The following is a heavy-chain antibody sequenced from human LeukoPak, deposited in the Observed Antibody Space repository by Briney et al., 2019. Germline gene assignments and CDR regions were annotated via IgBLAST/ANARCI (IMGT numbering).Heavy chain of an antibody. J-gene: IGHJ4*02. CDR1: GGPISSYY. CDR3: PRLSVVVTAPFDY. Sequence: TSETLSLTCTVSGGPISSYYWSWIRQPPGKGLEWIGYIYYSGSTNYNPSLKSRVTISVDTSKNQFSLKLSSVTAADTAVYYCPRLSVVVTAPFDYWGQGTLVTVSS. D-gene: IGHD2-21*02. CDR2: IYYSGST. V-gene: IGHV4-59*08.